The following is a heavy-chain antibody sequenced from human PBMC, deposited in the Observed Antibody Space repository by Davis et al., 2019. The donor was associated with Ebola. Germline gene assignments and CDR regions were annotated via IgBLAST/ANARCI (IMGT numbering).Heavy chain of an antibody. Sequence: GESLKIFCAASGFTFSSYSMNWVRQAPGKGLEWVSYISSSSSTIYYADSVKGRFTISRDNAKNSLYLQMNSLRDEDTAVYYCAREFRRGGSYYPYWGQGTLVTVSS. D-gene: IGHD1-26*01. V-gene: IGHV3-48*02. J-gene: IGHJ4*02. CDR2: ISSSSSTI. CDR1: GFTFSSYS. CDR3: AREFRRGGSYYPY.